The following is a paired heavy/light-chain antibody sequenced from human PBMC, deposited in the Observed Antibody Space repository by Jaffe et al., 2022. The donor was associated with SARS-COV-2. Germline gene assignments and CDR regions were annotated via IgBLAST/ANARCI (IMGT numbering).Heavy chain of an antibody. CDR2: IYYSGTT. J-gene: IGHJ3*02. V-gene: IGHV4-39*01. Sequence: QLQLQESGPGLVKPSETLSLTCTVSGGSISSSGFYWGWIRQPPGKGLEWIGSIYYSGTTYYNASLKSRVTISVDTSKNQFSLKLNSVSAADTAVYYCARWPNNSPSITKILVVRAFDIWGQGTLVAVSA. CDR3: ARWPNNSPSITKILVVRAFDI. CDR1: GGSISSSGFY. D-gene: IGHD3-22*01.
Light chain of an antibody. CDR1: QSINNY. CDR2: SAS. Sequence: DIQMTQSPSSLSASVGDRVTITCRTSQSINNYLNWYQQKPGKAPKLLIYSASNLQNGVPSRFSGSGSGTDFTLTISSLQPEDFATYYCEQSYTTPTFGQGTKVEVK. V-gene: IGKV1-39*01. J-gene: IGKJ1*01. CDR3: EQSYTTPT.